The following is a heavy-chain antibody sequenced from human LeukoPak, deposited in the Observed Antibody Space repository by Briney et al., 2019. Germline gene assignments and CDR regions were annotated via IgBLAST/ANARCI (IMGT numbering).Heavy chain of an antibody. CDR3: ARAKYSGSWYAKYYFDY. Sequence: SETLSLTCAVYGGSFSGYYWSWIRQPPGKGLEWIGEINHSGSTNYNPSLKSRVTISVDTSKNQFSLKLSSVTAADTAVYYCARAKYSGSWYAKYYFDYWGQGPLVTVSS. D-gene: IGHD6-13*01. V-gene: IGHV4-34*01. CDR2: INHSGST. J-gene: IGHJ4*02. CDR1: GGSFSGYY.